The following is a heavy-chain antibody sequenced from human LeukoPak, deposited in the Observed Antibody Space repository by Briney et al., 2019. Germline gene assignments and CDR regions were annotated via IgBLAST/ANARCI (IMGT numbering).Heavy chain of an antibody. Sequence: QPGGSLRLSCAASGFTFSSYSMTWVRQAPGKGLEWVSYISSSSSTIYYADSVKGRFTISRDNAKNSLYLQMNSLRAEDTAVYYCAREEWFDAFDIWGQGTMVTVSS. D-gene: IGHD3-3*01. CDR1: GFTFSSYS. V-gene: IGHV3-48*01. J-gene: IGHJ3*02. CDR2: ISSSSSTI. CDR3: AREEWFDAFDI.